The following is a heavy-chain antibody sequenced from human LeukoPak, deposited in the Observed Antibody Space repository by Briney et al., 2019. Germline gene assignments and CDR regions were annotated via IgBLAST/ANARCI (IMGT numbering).Heavy chain of an antibody. Sequence: PGGSLRLSCAASGFTFSSYSMNWVRQAPGKGLEWVSSISSGSTYIYYADSMKGRFTISRDNAKNSLYLQMNSLRAEDMAVYYCARASDYGDYFSGMDVWGQGTTVTVSS. CDR3: ARASDYGDYFSGMDV. D-gene: IGHD4-17*01. CDR1: GFTFSSYS. CDR2: ISSGSTYI. V-gene: IGHV3-21*01. J-gene: IGHJ6*02.